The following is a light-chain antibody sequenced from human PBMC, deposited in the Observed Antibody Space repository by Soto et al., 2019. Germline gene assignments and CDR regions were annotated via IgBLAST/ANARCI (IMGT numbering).Light chain of an antibody. CDR2: APP. CDR3: QHANSFPRT. CDR1: QGISSW. J-gene: IGKJ2*01. V-gene: IGKV1D-12*01. Sequence: IQMTQSPSSVSASVGDRVTITCRASQGISSWLARYQQKPGKAPKLLTYAPPSLQSAVPSRCSGSGSGTDFTRTISSLQTEDFATYYWQHANSFPRTFGKGTKLESK.